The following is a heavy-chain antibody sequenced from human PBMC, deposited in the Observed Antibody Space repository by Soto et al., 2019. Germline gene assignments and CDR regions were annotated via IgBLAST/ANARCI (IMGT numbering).Heavy chain of an antibody. CDR3: ARVSGYCSSTSCSAPSNWFDP. J-gene: IGHJ5*02. V-gene: IGHV1-18*01. Sequence: ASVKVSCKASGYTFTSYGISWVRQAPGQGLEWMGWISAYNGNTNYAQKLQGRVTMTTDTSTSTAYMELRSLRSDDTAVYYRARVSGYCSSTSCSAPSNWFDPWGQGTLVTVSS. CDR2: ISAYNGNT. CDR1: GYTFTSYG. D-gene: IGHD2-2*01.